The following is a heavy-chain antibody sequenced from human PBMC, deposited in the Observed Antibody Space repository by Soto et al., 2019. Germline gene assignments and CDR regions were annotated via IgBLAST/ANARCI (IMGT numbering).Heavy chain of an antibody. CDR1: GYTFTGYY. V-gene: IGHV1-2*02. Sequence: ASVKVSCKASGYTFTGYYMHWVRQAPGQGLEWMGWINPNSGGTNYAQKFQGRVTMARDTSISTAYMELSRLRSDDTAVYSCASSVSDAYYYSGMDVWGQGTTVIVSS. CDR2: INPNSGGT. J-gene: IGHJ6*02. CDR3: ASSVSDAYYYSGMDV.